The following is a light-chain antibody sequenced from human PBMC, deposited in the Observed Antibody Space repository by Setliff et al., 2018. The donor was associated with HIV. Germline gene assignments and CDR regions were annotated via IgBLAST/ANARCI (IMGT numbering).Light chain of an antibody. CDR3: QSYDSSLSAYV. CDR1: SSNFGTGFD. V-gene: IGLV1-40*01. CDR2: CNI. Sequence: QSVLTQPPSVSGAPGQRVTISCTGSSSNFGTGFDVHWYQQLPGTAPKLLIYCNINRPSGVPDRFSGSKSGTSASLAITGLQAEDEADYYCQSYDSSLSAYVFGTGTKVTV. J-gene: IGLJ1*01.